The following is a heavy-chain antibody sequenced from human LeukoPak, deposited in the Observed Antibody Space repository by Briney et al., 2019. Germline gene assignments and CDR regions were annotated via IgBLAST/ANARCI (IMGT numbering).Heavy chain of an antibody. CDR1: GFTFSSYW. CDR3: ARAHYDFWSGYEDPHFDY. CDR2: IKQDGSEK. J-gene: IGHJ4*02. V-gene: IGHV3-7*01. D-gene: IGHD3-3*01. Sequence: GGSLRLSCAASGFTFSSYWMSWVRQAPGKGLEWVANIKQDGSEKYYVDSVKGRFTISRDNAKNSLYLQMNSLRAEDTAVYYCARAHYDFWSGYEDPHFDYWGQGTLVTVSS.